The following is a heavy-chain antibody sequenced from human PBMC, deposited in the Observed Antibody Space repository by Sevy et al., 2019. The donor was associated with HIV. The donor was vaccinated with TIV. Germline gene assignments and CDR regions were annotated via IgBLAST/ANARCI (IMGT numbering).Heavy chain of an antibody. Sequence: GSLRLSCAASGFTFSDYCVHWVRQTPHKGLGGVAVMSIDGNDKHYADSARGRFTISRDKSKNTLFLELNSLRHEDTAVYFCARVSTVGAMMDALDTWGQGTMVTVSS. V-gene: IGHV3-30*03. CDR2: MSIDGNDK. CDR1: GFTFSDYC. J-gene: IGHJ3*02. CDR3: ARVSTVGAMMDALDT. D-gene: IGHD3-16*01.